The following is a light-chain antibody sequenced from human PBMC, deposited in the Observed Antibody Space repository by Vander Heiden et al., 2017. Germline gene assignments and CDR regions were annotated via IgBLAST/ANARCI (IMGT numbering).Light chain of an antibody. CDR1: QSVSSSY. CDR2: GAS. CDR3: QQYGSSPPLYT. V-gene: IGKV3-20*01. Sequence: EIVLTQSPVTLSLPPGERATLSFRASQSVSSSYLAWYQQKPGQAPRLLIYGASSRATGIPDRFSGSGSGTDFTLTISRLEHEDFAVYYCQQYGSSPPLYTFGQGTKLEIK. J-gene: IGKJ2*01.